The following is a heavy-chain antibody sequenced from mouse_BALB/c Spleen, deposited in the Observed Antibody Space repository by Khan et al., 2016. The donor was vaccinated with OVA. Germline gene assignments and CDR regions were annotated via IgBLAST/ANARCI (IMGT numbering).Heavy chain of an antibody. D-gene: IGHD4-1*01. CDR2: MSSGGVYT. CDR3: ASHLTGSFAY. J-gene: IGHJ3*01. Sequence: EVELVESGGDLVKPGGSLKLSCAASGFTFSSYSMSWVRQIPDKRLEWVATMSSGGVYTYYPDSVKGRFTISSDNAKNTLYLQMSSLKSEDTAMYYCASHLTGSFAYWGQGTLVTVSA. V-gene: IGHV5-6*01. CDR1: GFTFSSYS.